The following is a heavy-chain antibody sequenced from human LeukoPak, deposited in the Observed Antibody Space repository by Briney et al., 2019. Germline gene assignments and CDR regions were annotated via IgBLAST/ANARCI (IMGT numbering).Heavy chain of an antibody. CDR2: IIPIFGTA. D-gene: IGHD2-15*01. V-gene: IGHV1-69*01. Sequence: GSSVKVSCKASGGTFSSYTISWVRQAPGQGLEWMGGIIPIFGTANYAQKFQGRVTITADESTSTAYMELSSLRSEDTAVYYCARPSRGAVARSSLNYYYYMDVWGKGTTVTVSS. J-gene: IGHJ6*03. CDR3: ARPSRGAVARSSLNYYYYMDV. CDR1: GGTFSSYT.